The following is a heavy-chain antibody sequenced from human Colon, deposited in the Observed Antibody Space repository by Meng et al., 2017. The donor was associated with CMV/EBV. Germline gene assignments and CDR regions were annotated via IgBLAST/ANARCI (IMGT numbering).Heavy chain of an antibody. CDR2: ISGSGDKT. V-gene: IGHV3-23*01. J-gene: IGHJ3*01. CDR3: AKDSSVYSGIYYRPFDAFDL. D-gene: IGHD1-26*01. Sequence: GGSLRLSCSASGFTFSRYAMTWVRQALGKGLEWVSSISGSGDKTHYVDSVKGRFTISRDNSKNTLYLEMNRLRAEDTAVYYCAKDSSVYSGIYYRPFDAFDLWGQGTMVTVSS. CDR1: GFTFSRYA.